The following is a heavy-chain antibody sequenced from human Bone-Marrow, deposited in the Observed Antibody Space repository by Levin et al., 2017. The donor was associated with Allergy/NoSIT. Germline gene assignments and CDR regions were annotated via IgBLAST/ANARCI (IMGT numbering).Heavy chain of an antibody. CDR1: GFSFNSHT. V-gene: IGHV3-7*03. D-gene: IGHD1/OR15-1a*01. CDR2: ISKDGSGT. J-gene: IGHJ4*02. CDR3: ARDWGDNNRAFDY. Sequence: GESLKISCAASGFSFNSHTMSWVRQAPGKGLEWVADISKDGSGTYYVDSVEGRFTISRDNAKNSLFLQMNSLRVEDAALYYCARDWGDNNRAFDYWGQGTLVTVSS.